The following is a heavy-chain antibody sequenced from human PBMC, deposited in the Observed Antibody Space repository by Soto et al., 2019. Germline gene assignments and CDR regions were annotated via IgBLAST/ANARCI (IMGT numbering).Heavy chain of an antibody. Sequence: GGSLILSCAASGFTFSSYAMSWVRQAPGKGLEWVSAISGSGGSTYYADSVKGRFTISRDNSKNTLYLQMNSLRAEDTAVYYCAKEEVIPYYYGGIYYYYMDVWGKGTTVTVSS. CDR2: ISGSGGST. D-gene: IGHD3-10*01. V-gene: IGHV3-23*01. CDR3: AKEEVIPYYYGGIYYYYMDV. J-gene: IGHJ6*03. CDR1: GFTFSSYA.